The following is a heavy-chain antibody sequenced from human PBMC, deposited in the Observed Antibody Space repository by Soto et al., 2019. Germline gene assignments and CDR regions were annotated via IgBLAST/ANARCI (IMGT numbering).Heavy chain of an antibody. D-gene: IGHD3-16*01. J-gene: IGHJ4*02. Sequence: QVQLQESGPGLVKASETLSLTCTVSGGSMFSYYWSWIRQPAGKGLEWIARIYGSGGTNYNPSLKSRVTMSLDTSKNKFSLRLTSVTAADTAVYYCAREGASSYASRHFDNWGPVTLVTVSS. CDR2: IYGSGGT. CDR3: AREGASSYASRHFDN. CDR1: GGSMFSYY. V-gene: IGHV4-4*07.